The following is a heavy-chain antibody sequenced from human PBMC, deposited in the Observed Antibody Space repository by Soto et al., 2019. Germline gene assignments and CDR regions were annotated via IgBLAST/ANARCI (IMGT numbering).Heavy chain of an antibody. CDR3: GRLQNFINWCFDS. CDR1: GGSFGGYY. D-gene: IGHD2-15*01. CDR2: IYYSGST. J-gene: IGHJ4*02. Sequence: SETLSLTCGVYGGSFGGYYGSWIRQHPEKGLEWIGYIYYSGSTYYNPSLKSRVTISVDTSKNQFSLKLSSVTAADTAVYYCGRLQNFINWCFDSWGQGVLVTVSS. V-gene: IGHV4-31*11.